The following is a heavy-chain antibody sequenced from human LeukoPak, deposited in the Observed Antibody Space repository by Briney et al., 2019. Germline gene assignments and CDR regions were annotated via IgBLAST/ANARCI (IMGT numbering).Heavy chain of an antibody. D-gene: IGHD3-22*01. J-gene: IGHJ4*02. CDR3: ARDRRATYYYDTSAY. CDR1: GFTLSSYA. CDR2: IRGCKGST. Sequence: GGSLRLSCAASGFTLSSYAMSWVRQAPGKGLEWVSGIRGCKGSTYYADSVKGRFTISRDNSKNTLYLQMNSLRAEDTAVYYCARDRRATYYYDTSAYWGQGTLVSVSS. V-gene: IGHV3-23*01.